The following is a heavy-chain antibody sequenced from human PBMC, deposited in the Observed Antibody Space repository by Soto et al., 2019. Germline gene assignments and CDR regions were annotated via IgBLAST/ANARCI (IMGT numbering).Heavy chain of an antibody. J-gene: IGHJ6*02. D-gene: IGHD5-12*01. CDR1: GFTFSSYG. CDR3: VRAAVYSGKEYVYYYGMDV. Sequence: QVQLVESGGGVVQPGRSLRLSCAASGFTFSSYGMHWVRQAPGKGLEWVALVWYDGGNKYYADSVKGRFNISRDNSKNTLYLQMNSLRYEDTAVDYCVRAAVYSGKEYVYYYGMDVWGQGTTVTVSS. V-gene: IGHV3-33*01. CDR2: VWYDGGNK.